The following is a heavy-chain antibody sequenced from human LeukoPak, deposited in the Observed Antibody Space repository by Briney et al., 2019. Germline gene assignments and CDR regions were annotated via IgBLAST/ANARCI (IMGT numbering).Heavy chain of an antibody. CDR3: ARDKLSGYYYDSSGYWPIDY. CDR2: IKQDGSEK. CDR1: GFTFSSYW. Sequence: GGSLRLSCAASGFTFSSYWMSWVRQAPGKGLEWVANIKQDGSEKYYVDSVKGRFTTSRDNAKNSLYLQMNSLRAEDTAVYYCARDKLSGYYYDSSGYWPIDYWGQGTLVTVSS. J-gene: IGHJ4*02. D-gene: IGHD3-22*01. V-gene: IGHV3-7*01.